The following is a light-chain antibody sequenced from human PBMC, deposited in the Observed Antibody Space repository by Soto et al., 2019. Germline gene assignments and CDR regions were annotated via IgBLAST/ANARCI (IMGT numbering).Light chain of an antibody. CDR3: AKWDDRLIGYV. CDR1: SSNIGSNV. Sequence: QSVLTQPPSASGTPGQRVTISCSGSSSNIGSNVVNWFQQLPGTAPKLRIYSNNQRPSGVPDRFSGSKSGTSASLAISGLQSEDEADYYCAKWDDRLIGYVFGTGNKGTVL. J-gene: IGLJ1*01. CDR2: SNN. V-gene: IGLV1-44*01.